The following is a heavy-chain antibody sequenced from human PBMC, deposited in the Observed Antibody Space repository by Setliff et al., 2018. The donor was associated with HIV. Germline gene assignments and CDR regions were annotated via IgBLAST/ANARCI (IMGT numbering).Heavy chain of an antibody. J-gene: IGHJ5*02. Sequence: LSLTCAVYGGSFSGYSWIWIRQPPGKGLEWIGEINHSGSANYNPSLKSRVTISLDTSRNQFSLKLTSMTAADTAVYYCAREFDGSGTERVYWFDPWGQGTLVTVSS. CDR2: INHSGSA. CDR1: GGSFSGYS. V-gene: IGHV4-34*01. D-gene: IGHD3-10*01. CDR3: AREFDGSGTERVYWFDP.